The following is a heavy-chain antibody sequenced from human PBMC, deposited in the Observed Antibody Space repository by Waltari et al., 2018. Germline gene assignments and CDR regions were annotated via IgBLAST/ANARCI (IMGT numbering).Heavy chain of an antibody. J-gene: IGHJ4*02. Sequence: QLQLQESGPGLVTPSETLSLTCTVSGRSISSRRYYWGGIRQPPGKGLDWFGSIYYGGSTYDNPSLTSRVTISVDTSKNQFSLKLSSVTAADTAVYYCARQGIVGASGYYFDYWGQGTLVTVSS. V-gene: IGHV4-39*07. CDR1: GRSISSRRYY. D-gene: IGHD1-26*01. CDR3: ARQGIVGASGYYFDY. CDR2: IYYGGST.